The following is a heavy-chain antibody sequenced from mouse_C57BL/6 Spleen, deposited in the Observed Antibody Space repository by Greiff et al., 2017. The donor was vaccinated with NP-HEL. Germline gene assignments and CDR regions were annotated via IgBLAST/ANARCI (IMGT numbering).Heavy chain of an antibody. CDR2: INPSNGGT. V-gene: IGHV1-53*01. CDR3: ARSGNWGDYFDY. D-gene: IGHD4-1*01. J-gene: IGHJ2*01. Sequence: VQLQQPGTELVKPGASVKLSCKASGYTFTSYWMHWVKQRPGQGLEWIGNINPSNGGTNYNEKVKSKATLTVDKSSSTAYMQLSSLTSEDSAVYYCARSGNWGDYFDYWGQGTTLTVSS. CDR1: GYTFTSYW.